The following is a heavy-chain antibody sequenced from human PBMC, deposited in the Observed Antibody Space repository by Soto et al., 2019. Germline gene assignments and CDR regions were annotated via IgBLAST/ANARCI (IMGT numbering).Heavy chain of an antibody. J-gene: IGHJ6*02. Sequence: PSETLSLTXTVSGGSISSSSYYWGWIRQPPGKGLEWIGSIYYSGSTYYNPSLKSRVTISVDTSKNQFSLKLSSVTAADTAVYYCAITSLTYCGGDCYPQSYYYYGMDVWGQGTTVTVSS. V-gene: IGHV4-39*01. CDR1: GGSISSSSYY. CDR2: IYYSGST. CDR3: AITSLTYCGGDCYPQSYYYYGMDV. D-gene: IGHD2-21*02.